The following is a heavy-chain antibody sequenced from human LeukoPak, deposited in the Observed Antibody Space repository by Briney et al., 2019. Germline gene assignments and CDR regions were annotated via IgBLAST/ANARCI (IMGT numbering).Heavy chain of an antibody. Sequence: PSETLSLTCTVSGGSISSSSYYWGWIRQPPGKGLEWIGSIYYSGSTYYNPSLKSRVTISVGTSKNQFSLKLSSVTAADTAVYYCARLPDFWSGYWGYPIWGQGTMVTVSS. V-gene: IGHV4-39*01. CDR2: IYYSGST. CDR1: GGSISSSSYY. J-gene: IGHJ3*02. CDR3: ARLPDFWSGYWGYPI. D-gene: IGHD3-3*01.